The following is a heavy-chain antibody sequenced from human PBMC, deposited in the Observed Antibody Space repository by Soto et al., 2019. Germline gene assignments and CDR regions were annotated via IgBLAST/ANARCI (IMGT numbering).Heavy chain of an antibody. V-gene: IGHV1-69*12. CDR1: GGTFSSYA. Sequence: QVQLVQSGAEVKKPGSSVKVSCTASGGTFSSYAISWVRQAPGQGLEWMGGIIPIFGTANYAQKFQARVTMTADESTITAYMELSSLISEATALYYCARRQRASSSYYSHGMHVWGQVTTVTVSS. CDR2: IIPIFGTA. J-gene: IGHJ6*02. CDR3: ARRQRASSSYYSHGMHV. D-gene: IGHD6-25*01.